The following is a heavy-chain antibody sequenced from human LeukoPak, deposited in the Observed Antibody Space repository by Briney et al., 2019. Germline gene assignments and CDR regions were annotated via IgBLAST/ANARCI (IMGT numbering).Heavy chain of an antibody. CDR1: GYTFTNDG. V-gene: IGHV7-4-1*02. CDR3: ARDPRIGIDAFDI. Sequence: ASVKVSCKASGYTFTNDGMNWVRQAPGQGLEWMGWINTITGNPTYGQGFTGRFVFSLDTSVSTAYLQISSLKAEDTAVYYCARDPRIGIDAFDIWGQGTMVTVSS. D-gene: IGHD1-26*01. CDR2: INTITGNP. J-gene: IGHJ3*02.